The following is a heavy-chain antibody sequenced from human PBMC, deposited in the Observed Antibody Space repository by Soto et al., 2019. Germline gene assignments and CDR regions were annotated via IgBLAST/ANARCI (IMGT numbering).Heavy chain of an antibody. V-gene: IGHV3-72*01. J-gene: IGHJ5*02. CDR3: SRDLAS. CDR2: TRNKANSYTT. Sequence: EVQLVESGGNLVQPGGSLRLSCAASGFTFSDHHMDWVRQAPGKGLEWVGRTRNKANSYTTEYAGSVKGRFTISRYDSKNSLYLQMNSLKTQDTAVYYCSRDLASWGQGPLVTVSS. CDR1: GFTFSDHH.